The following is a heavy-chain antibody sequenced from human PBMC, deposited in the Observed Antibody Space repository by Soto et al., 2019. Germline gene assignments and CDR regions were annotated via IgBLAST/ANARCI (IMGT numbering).Heavy chain of an antibody. V-gene: IGHV1-69*13. CDR2: VIPVFGTI. Sequence: ASVKVACRASGSIFRSYSISWVRQAPGQGLEWMGGVIPVFGTIRDVQKFQGRVTMTANESRSTVYMELSRLRSEDTAIYYCAREVHTDGAFEIWGQG. CDR3: AREVHTDGAFEI. D-gene: IGHD5-18*01. CDR1: GSIFRSYS. J-gene: IGHJ3*02.